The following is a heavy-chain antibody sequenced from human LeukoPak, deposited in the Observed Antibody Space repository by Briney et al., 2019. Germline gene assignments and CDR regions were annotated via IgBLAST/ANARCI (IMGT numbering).Heavy chain of an antibody. CDR1: GYTFTSYA. D-gene: IGHD6-13*01. CDR3: ARPFSSSWYSKWFVP. CDR2: INTNTGNP. J-gene: IGHJ5*02. Sequence: ASVKVSCKASGYTFTSYAMNWVRQAPGQGLEWMGWINTNTGNPAYAQGFTGRFVFSLDTSVSTAYLQISSLKAEDTAVYYCARPFSSSWYSKWFVPWGQGTLVTVSP. V-gene: IGHV7-4-1*02.